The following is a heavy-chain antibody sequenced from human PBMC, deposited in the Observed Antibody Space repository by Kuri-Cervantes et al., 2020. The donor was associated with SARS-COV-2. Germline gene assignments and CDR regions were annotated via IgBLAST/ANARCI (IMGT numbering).Heavy chain of an antibody. J-gene: IGHJ3*02. CDR3: ARGGAARGVLRFFDWFEAFET. CDR2: INPNTGGT. Sequence: ASVKVSCKASGYIFTDYYIHWVRQAPGQGLEWMGWINPNTGGTNYAQKFQGWVTMTRDTSISTVYMELNRLRSDDTGVYYCARGGAARGVLRFFDWFEAFETWGQGTTVTVSS. CDR1: GYIFTDYY. V-gene: IGHV1-2*04. D-gene: IGHD3-9*01.